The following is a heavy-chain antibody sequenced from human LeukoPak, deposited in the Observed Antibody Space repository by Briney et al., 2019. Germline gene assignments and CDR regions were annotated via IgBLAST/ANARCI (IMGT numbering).Heavy chain of an antibody. CDR3: ATWDISGAYRAFRI. Sequence: ASVKVSCKASGYTFTSYDINWVRQATGQGLEWMGWMNPNSGNTGYAQKFQGRVTMTRNTSISTAYMELSSLRSEDTAVYYCATWDISGAYRAFRIWGQGTVVTVSS. CDR1: GYTFTSYD. V-gene: IGHV1-8*01. J-gene: IGHJ3*02. CDR2: MNPNSGNT. D-gene: IGHD1-26*01.